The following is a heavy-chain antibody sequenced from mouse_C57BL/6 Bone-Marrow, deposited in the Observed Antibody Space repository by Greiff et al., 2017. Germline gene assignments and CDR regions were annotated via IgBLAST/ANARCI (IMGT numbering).Heavy chain of an antibody. D-gene: IGHD1-1*01. V-gene: IGHV1-55*01. CDR3: ARGITTRGCYFDY. CDR1: GYTFTSYW. CDR2: IYPGSGST. J-gene: IGHJ2*01. Sequence: QVQLQQPGAELVKPGASVKMSCKASGYTFTSYWITWVKQRPGQGLEWIGDIYPGSGSTNYNEKFKSKATLTVDTSSSTAYMQLSSLTAEDSAVYYCARGITTRGCYFDYWGQGTTLTVSS.